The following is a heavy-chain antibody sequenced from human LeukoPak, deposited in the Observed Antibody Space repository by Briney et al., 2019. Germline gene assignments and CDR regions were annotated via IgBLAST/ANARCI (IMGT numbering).Heavy chain of an antibody. Sequence: GGSLRLSCSASGFTFSSYPMTWVRQAPGKGLEWVSAISGSGSATYYADSVKGRFTISRDNSKNTLYLQMNSLRAEDTAVYYCAKDQYGEAFDIWGPGTMVTVSS. CDR1: GFTFSSYP. CDR3: AKDQYGEAFDI. V-gene: IGHV3-23*01. D-gene: IGHD4-17*01. J-gene: IGHJ3*02. CDR2: ISGSGSAT.